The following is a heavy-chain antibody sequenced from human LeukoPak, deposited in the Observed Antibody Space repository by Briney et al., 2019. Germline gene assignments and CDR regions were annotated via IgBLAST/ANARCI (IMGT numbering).Heavy chain of an antibody. D-gene: IGHD5-18*01. CDR3: ARNIQSFYYYYYGMDV. J-gene: IGHJ6*02. CDR2: INHSGST. Sequence: SETLSLTCAVYGGSFSGYYWSWLRQPPGKGLEWIGEINHSGSTNYDPSLKSRVTISVDTSKNQFSLKLSSVTAADTAVYYCARNIQSFYYYYYGMDVWGQGTTVTVSS. CDR1: GGSFSGYY. V-gene: IGHV4-34*01.